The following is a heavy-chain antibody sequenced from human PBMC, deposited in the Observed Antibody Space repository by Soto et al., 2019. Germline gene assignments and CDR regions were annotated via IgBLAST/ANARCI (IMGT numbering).Heavy chain of an antibody. J-gene: IGHJ4*02. Sequence: GGSLRLSCAVSGFTFSGYSMNWVRQAPGKGLEWVSSISSNSYYIYYADSVKGRFTVSRDNARNSLFLQMNSLRAGDTAVYYCARVHGTDYIWGSYRPIDHWGQGALVTVSS. CDR3: ARVHGTDYIWGSYRPIDH. V-gene: IGHV3-21*01. CDR1: GFTFSGYS. D-gene: IGHD3-16*02. CDR2: ISSNSYYI.